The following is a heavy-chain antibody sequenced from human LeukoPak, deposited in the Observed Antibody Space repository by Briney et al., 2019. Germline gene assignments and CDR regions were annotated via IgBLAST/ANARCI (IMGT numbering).Heavy chain of an antibody. D-gene: IGHD2-2*01. CDR1: GFTFSSYA. CDR3: AKDKHYCTSTSCYLYYFDY. Sequence: GGSLRLSCAASGFTFSSYAMSWVRQAPGKGLEWVPAISASGGTTYYADSVKGRFTISRDNSKNTLYLQMNSLRAEGTAVYYCAKDKHYCTSTSCYLYYFDYWGQGTLVTVSS. J-gene: IGHJ4*02. V-gene: IGHV3-23*01. CDR2: ISASGGTT.